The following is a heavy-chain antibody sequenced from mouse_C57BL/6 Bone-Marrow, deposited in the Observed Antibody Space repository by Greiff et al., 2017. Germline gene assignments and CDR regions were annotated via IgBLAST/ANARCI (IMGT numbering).Heavy chain of an antibody. CDR1: GYTFTSYW. Sequence: QVQLQQPGADLVSPGASVKMSCKASGYTFTSYWMNWVKQRPGQGLDWIGYIYPGSGVTNYNQKFKNKATLTEDTSSSTAYMQLSSLTSEDSAVYYCARTHSYYGSGLEYGGQG. J-gene: IGHJ2*01. D-gene: IGHD1-1*01. CDR2: IYPGSGVT. V-gene: IGHV1-55*01. CDR3: ARTHSYYGSGLEY.